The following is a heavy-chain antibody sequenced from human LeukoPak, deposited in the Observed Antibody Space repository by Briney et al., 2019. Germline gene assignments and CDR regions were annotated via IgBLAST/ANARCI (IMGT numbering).Heavy chain of an antibody. CDR3: AGEGYGDYEGDY. V-gene: IGHV3-53*01. D-gene: IGHD4-17*01. J-gene: IGHJ4*02. CDR2: IYSGGGT. Sequence: PGGSLRLSCAASGFTVSSNYMSWVRQAPGKGLEWVSVIYSGGGTNYADSVKGRFTISRDNAKNSLYLQMNSLRAEDTAVYYCAGEGYGDYEGDYWGQGTLVTVSS. CDR1: GFTVSSNY.